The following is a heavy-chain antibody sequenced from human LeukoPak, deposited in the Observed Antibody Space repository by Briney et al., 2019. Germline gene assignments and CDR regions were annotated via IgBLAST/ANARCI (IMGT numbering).Heavy chain of an antibody. CDR1: GGTFSSYA. Sequence: GASVKVSCKASGGTFSSYAISWVRQAPGQGLEWMGGIIPIFGTANYAQKLQGRVTMTTDTSTSTAYMELRSLRSDDTAVYYCARGSILTGYYNRYFDYWGQGTLVTVSS. V-gene: IGHV1-69*05. D-gene: IGHD3-9*01. J-gene: IGHJ4*02. CDR2: IIPIFGTA. CDR3: ARGSILTGYYNRYFDY.